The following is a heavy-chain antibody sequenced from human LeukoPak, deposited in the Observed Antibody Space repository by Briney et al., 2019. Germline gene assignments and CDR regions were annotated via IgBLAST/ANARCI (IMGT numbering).Heavy chain of an antibody. Sequence: KPSETLSLTCTVSGGSVSSGSYYWSWIRQPPGKGLEWIGCMYYSGGTNYNPSLKSRVTISVDTSKNQFSLKLSSVTAADTAIYYCARGGGTVEKSNAFDIWGQGTMVIVSS. D-gene: IGHD4-23*01. CDR2: MYYSGGT. CDR3: ARGGGTVEKSNAFDI. V-gene: IGHV4-61*01. J-gene: IGHJ3*02. CDR1: GGSVSSGSYY.